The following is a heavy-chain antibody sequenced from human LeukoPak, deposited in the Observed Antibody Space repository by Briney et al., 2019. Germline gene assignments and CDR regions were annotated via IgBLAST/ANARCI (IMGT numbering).Heavy chain of an antibody. CDR1: GFTFSSYA. J-gene: IGHJ4*02. D-gene: IGHD5-12*01. CDR2: ISTSGAST. V-gene: IGHV3-23*01. Sequence: HPGESLRLSCAASGFTFSSYAMSWVRQAPGEGLEWVSGISTSGASTSNADSVKGRFTISRDNPRNTLYMQMNSLRAEDTAVYYCTTKVIRGNSGDDYDDWGQGTLVTVSS. CDR3: TTKVIRGNSGDDYDD.